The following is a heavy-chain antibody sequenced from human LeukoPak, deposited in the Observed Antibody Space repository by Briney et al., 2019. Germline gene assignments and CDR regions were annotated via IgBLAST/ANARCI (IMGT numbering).Heavy chain of an antibody. Sequence: GGSLRLSCAASGFTFSSYSMNWVRQAPGKGLEWVSVIYSGGSTYYADSVKGRFTISRDNSKKGRFTISRDNSKNTLYLQMNSLRAEDTAVYYCVRALYDGSGYYSHFDYWGRGTLVTVSS. CDR3: VRALYDGSGYYSHFDY. V-gene: IGHV3-66*01. CDR2: IYSGGST. D-gene: IGHD3-22*01. J-gene: IGHJ2*01. CDR1: GFTFSSYS.